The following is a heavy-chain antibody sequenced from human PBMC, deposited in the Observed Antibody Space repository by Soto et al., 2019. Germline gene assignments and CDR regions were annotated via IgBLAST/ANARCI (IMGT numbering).Heavy chain of an antibody. Sequence: SVKVSCKASGGTFSSYAISWVRQAPGQGLEWMGGIIPIFGTANYAQKFQGRVTITADESTSTAYMELSSLRSEDTAVYYCAREDCSGGSCYSIAYSSYGMDVWGQGTTVTVSS. CDR2: IIPIFGTA. CDR1: GGTFSSYA. D-gene: IGHD2-15*01. CDR3: AREDCSGGSCYSIAYSSYGMDV. V-gene: IGHV1-69*13. J-gene: IGHJ6*02.